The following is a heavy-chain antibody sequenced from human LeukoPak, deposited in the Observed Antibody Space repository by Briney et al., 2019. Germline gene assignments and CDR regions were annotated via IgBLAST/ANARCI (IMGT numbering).Heavy chain of an antibody. D-gene: IGHD6-13*01. CDR2: ISTSGGST. V-gene: IGHV3-23*01. CDR3: AKDHAAAGQLFDY. Sequence: GGSLRLSCAAAGFTFSSYALSWVRQAPGKGLEWVSTISTSGGSTFYANSVKGRFTISRDNSKNTLYLQMNSLRAEDTAIYYCAKDHAAAGQLFDYWGRGTLVTVSS. CDR1: GFTFSSYA. J-gene: IGHJ4*02.